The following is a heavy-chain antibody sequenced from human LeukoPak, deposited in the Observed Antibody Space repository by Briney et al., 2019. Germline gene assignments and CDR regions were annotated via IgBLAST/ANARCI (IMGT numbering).Heavy chain of an antibody. CDR2: IGSGGDT. D-gene: IGHD6-19*01. V-gene: IGHV3-13*01. J-gene: IGHJ4*02. CDR3: ARAVAGTDEIDS. CDR1: GFSFSTYD. Sequence: PGGSLRLSCAGSGFSFSTYDMLWVRQAPGKGLEWVSAIGSGGDTYYAGSVKGRFTISRESAKSSFYLQMNSLNAGDTAVYFCARAVAGTDEIDSWGQGTLVTVSS.